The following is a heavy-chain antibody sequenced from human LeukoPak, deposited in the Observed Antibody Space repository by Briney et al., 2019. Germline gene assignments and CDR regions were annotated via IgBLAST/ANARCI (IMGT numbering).Heavy chain of an antibody. D-gene: IGHD6-19*01. Sequence: GGSLRLSCAASGITFSSYAMSWVRQAPGKGLEWVSYISNSGSYTNYADSVKGRFTISRDNAKNSLYLQMNSLRAEDTAVYYCARSRGAGPGAYFDYWGQGTLITVSS. CDR1: GITFSSYA. CDR3: ARSRGAGPGAYFDY. CDR2: ISNSGSYT. J-gene: IGHJ4*02. V-gene: IGHV3-11*03.